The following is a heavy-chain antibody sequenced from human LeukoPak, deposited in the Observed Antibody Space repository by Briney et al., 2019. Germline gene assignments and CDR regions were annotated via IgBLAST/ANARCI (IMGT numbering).Heavy chain of an antibody. V-gene: IGHV4-59*12. Sequence: SETLSLTCTVSGGSISAYFWSWILQPPGKGLEWIGYVYYSGSTSYNPSLKSRVTISVDTSKNQFSLKLSSVTAADTAVYYCAREYGSGSYYNNYYYYMDVWGKGTTVTVSS. J-gene: IGHJ6*03. CDR3: AREYGSGSYYNNYYYYMDV. CDR1: GGSISAYF. CDR2: VYYSGST. D-gene: IGHD3-10*01.